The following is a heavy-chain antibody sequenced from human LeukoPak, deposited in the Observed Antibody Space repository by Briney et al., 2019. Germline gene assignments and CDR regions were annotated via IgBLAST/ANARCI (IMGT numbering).Heavy chain of an antibody. CDR1: GFPFSSYS. Sequence: GGSLRLSCAASGFPFSSYSMNWARQAPGKGLEWVANIKQDGSEKYYLDSVKGRFTISRDNAKNSLYLQMNSLRAEDTAVYYCARLATYYYGSGSHVLDYWGQGTPVTVSS. CDR3: ARLATYYYGSGSHVLDY. D-gene: IGHD3-10*01. V-gene: IGHV3-7*01. J-gene: IGHJ4*02. CDR2: IKQDGSEK.